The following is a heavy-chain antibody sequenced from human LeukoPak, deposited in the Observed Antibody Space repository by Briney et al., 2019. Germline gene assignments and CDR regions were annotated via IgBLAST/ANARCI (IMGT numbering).Heavy chain of an antibody. Sequence: ASVKVSCKASGYTFTGYYMHWVRQAPGQGLEWMGWINPNSGGTNYAQKFQGRVTMTRDTSISTAYMELSRLRSDDTAVYYCARVGGYGDYGDWFDPWGQGTLVTVSS. V-gene: IGHV1-2*02. J-gene: IGHJ5*02. CDR3: ARVGGYGDYGDWFDP. D-gene: IGHD4-17*01. CDR2: INPNSGGT. CDR1: GYTFTGYY.